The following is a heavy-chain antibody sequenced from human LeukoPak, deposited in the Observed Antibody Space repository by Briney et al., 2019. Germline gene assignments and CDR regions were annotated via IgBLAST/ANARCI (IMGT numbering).Heavy chain of an antibody. CDR3: ARFIFGGSFDY. CDR2: IYYSGST. D-gene: IGHD3-3*01. V-gene: IGHV4-59*12. J-gene: IGHJ4*02. Sequence: RSSETLSLTCTVSGGSISSYYWSWIRQPAGKGLEWIGYIYYSGSTNYNPSLKSRVTISVDTSKNQFSLKLSSVTAADTAVYYCARFIFGGSFDYWGQGTLVTVSS. CDR1: GGSISSYY.